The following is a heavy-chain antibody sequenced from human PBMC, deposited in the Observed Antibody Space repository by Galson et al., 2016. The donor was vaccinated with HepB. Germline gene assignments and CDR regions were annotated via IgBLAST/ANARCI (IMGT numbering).Heavy chain of an antibody. D-gene: IGHD1-26*01. V-gene: IGHV3-23*01. CDR1: GFTFSNYA. J-gene: IGHJ4*02. Sequence: SLRLSCAASGFTFSNYAMSWVRQAPGKGPERVSGISDSGGTTYYADSVKGRFTISRDNSKNTMSLQMQSLRAEDTALYYYVKEGGTNFEYWGQGTLVTVSS. CDR3: VKEGGTNFEY. CDR2: ISDSGGTT.